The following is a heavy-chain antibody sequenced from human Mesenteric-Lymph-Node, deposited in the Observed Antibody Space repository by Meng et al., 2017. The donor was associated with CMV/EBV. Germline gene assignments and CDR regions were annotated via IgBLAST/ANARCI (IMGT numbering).Heavy chain of an antibody. J-gene: IGHJ6*02. D-gene: IGHD2-15*01. V-gene: IGHV4-61*01. CDR3: ATCSSAYYYGLDV. CDR1: GGSVSSDNYY. Sequence: SETLSLTCTVSGGSVSSDNYYWSWIRQPPGKGLEWIGYIYYSGSTNYNPSLKSRVTISVDTSKNQLSLKLTSVTAADTAVYYCATCSSAYYYGLDVWGPGTTVTVSS. CDR2: IYYSGST.